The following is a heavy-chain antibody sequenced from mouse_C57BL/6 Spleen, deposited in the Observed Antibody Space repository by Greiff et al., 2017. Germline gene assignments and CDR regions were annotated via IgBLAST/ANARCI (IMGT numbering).Heavy chain of an antibody. CDR3: ARKDLLYAMDY. J-gene: IGHJ4*01. CDR1: GYTFTSYW. V-gene: IGHV1-59*01. Sequence: QVQLQQSGAELVRPGTSVKLSCKASGYTFTSYWMHWVKQRPGQGLEWIGVIDPSDSYTNYNQKFKGKATLTVDTSSSTAYMQLSSLTSEDSAVYYCARKDLLYAMDYWGQGTSVTVSS. CDR2: IDPSDSYT.